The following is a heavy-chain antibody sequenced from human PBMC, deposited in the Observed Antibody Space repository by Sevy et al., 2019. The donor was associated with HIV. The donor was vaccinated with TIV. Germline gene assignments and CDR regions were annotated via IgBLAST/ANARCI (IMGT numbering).Heavy chain of an antibody. CDR2: MNPNSGNT. J-gene: IGHJ6*02. D-gene: IGHD6-6*01. V-gene: IGHV1-8*01. Sequence: ASVKVSCKASGYTFTSYDINWVRQATGQGLEWMGWMNPNSGNTGYAQKFQGRVTMTRNTSISTAYMELSSLGSEDTAVYYCASGVAARRPYYYYYYGMDVWGQGTTVTVSS. CDR3: ASGVAARRPYYYYYYGMDV. CDR1: GYTFTSYD.